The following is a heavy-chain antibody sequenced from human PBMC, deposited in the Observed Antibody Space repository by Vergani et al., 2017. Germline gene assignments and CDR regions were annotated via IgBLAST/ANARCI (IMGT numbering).Heavy chain of an antibody. CDR1: GFTFDDYA. CDR2: ISWNSGSI. CDR3: AKGWDWDIVVVPAARSGGFYGMDV. D-gene: IGHD2-2*01. J-gene: IGHJ6*02. V-gene: IGHV3-9*01. Sequence: EVQLVESGGGLVQPGRSLRLSCAASGFTFDDYAMHWVRQAPGKGLEWVSGISWNSGSIGDADAVKGRFTISRDNAKNSLYLQMNSLMAEDTALYYCAKGWDWDIVVVPAARSGGFYGMDVWGQGTTVTVSS.